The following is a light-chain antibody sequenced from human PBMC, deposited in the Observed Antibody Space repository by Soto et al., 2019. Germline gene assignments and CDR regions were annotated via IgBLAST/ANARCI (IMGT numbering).Light chain of an antibody. CDR2: AAA. CDR1: QDISSY. V-gene: IGKV1-8*01. Sequence: AIRMTQSPSSFSASTGGRVTITCRASQDISSYLAWYQQKVGKAPKLLIYAAATLQRGGPTRFSGSGSGTDFTLTISRLQSEDFAAYYCQQYFSYPFTFGQGTKREIK. J-gene: IGKJ2*01. CDR3: QQYFSYPFT.